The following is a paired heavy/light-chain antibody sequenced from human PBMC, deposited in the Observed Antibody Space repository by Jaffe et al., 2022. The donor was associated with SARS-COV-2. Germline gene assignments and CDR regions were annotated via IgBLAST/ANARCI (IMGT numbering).Heavy chain of an antibody. CDR3: ARAPYYNDRPPYFDS. CDR2: IYPGDSDT. CDR1: GYSFTSYW. D-gene: IGHD3-22*01. J-gene: IGHJ4*02. V-gene: IGHV5-51*01. Sequence: EVQLVQSGPDVKKPGESLKISCKGSGYSFTSYWIGWVRQMPGKGLEWMGIIYPGDSDTRYSPSFQGQVAISADKSISTAYLQWSSLKASDTAMYYCARAPYYNDRPPYFDSWGQGTLVTVSS.
Light chain of an antibody. CDR2: GAS. V-gene: IGKV3-15*01. Sequence: EIVMTQSPATLSVSPGERATLSCRASQSISSNLAWYQQKPGQAPRLLIYGASTRATGIPARFSGSGSGTEFTLTISNLQSEDFAVYHCQQYNNWPPWAFGQGTMVEIK. J-gene: IGKJ1*01. CDR1: QSISSN. CDR3: QQYNNWPPWA.